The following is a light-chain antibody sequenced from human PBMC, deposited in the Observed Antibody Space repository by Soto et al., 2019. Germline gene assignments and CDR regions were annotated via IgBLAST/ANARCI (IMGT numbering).Light chain of an antibody. CDR1: SSNIGAGYD. J-gene: IGLJ1*01. CDR2: GNG. Sequence: QSALTQPPSVSGAPGQRVTISCTGSSSNIGAGYDVHWYQQLPGTAPKLLIFGNGNRPSGVPDRFSGSKSDTSASLAITGLQAEDEADYYCKTYDSSLGGLFVFGTGTKVTVL. V-gene: IGLV1-40*01. CDR3: KTYDSSLGGLFV.